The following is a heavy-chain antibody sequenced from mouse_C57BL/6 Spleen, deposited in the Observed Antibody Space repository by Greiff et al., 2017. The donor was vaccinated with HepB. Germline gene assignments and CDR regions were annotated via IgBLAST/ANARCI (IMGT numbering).Heavy chain of an antibody. Sequence: EVMLVESGGGLVKPGGSLKLSCAASGFTFSDYGMHWVRQAPEKGLEWVAYISSGSSTIYYADTVKGRFTISRENAKNTLFLQMTSLRSEDTAMYYCARPLYYYGSSYDAMDYWGQGTSVTVSS. CDR1: GFTFSDYG. CDR3: ARPLYYYGSSYDAMDY. V-gene: IGHV5-17*01. CDR2: ISSGSSTI. J-gene: IGHJ4*01. D-gene: IGHD1-1*01.